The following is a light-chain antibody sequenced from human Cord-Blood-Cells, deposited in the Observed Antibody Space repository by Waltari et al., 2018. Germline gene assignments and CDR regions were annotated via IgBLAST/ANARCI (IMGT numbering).Light chain of an antibody. V-gene: IGLV2-14*02. CDR2: EGS. J-gene: IGLJ3*02. CDR1: SSDFGSYNL. CDR3: SSYTSSSTWV. Sequence: QSALTQPASVPGSPGQSITISCTGTSSDFGSYNLVSWYQQHPGKAPKLMIYEGSKRPSGVSNRFSGSKSGNTASLTISGLQAEDEADYYCSSYTSSSTWVFGGGTKLTVL.